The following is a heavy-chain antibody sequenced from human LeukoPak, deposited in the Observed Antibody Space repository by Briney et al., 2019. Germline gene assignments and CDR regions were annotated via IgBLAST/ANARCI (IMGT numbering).Heavy chain of an antibody. V-gene: IGHV4-39*07. Sequence: ETLSLTCTVSGGSISSSSYYWGWIRQPPGKGLEWIGSIYYSGSTYYNPSLKSRVTISVDTSKNQFSLKLSSVIAADTAVYYCARVPDYYDSSGIFDGYYWGQGALVTVSS. D-gene: IGHD3-22*01. CDR1: GGSISSSSYY. J-gene: IGHJ4*02. CDR3: ARVPDYYDSSGIFDGYY. CDR2: IYYSGST.